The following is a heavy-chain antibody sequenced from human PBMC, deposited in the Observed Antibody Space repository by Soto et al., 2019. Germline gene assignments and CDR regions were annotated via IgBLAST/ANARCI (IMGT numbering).Heavy chain of an antibody. J-gene: IGHJ4*02. CDR3: AKDFKERQWLVLY. D-gene: IGHD6-19*01. V-gene: IGHV3-30*18. Sequence: QVQLVESGGGVVQPGKSLRLSCAASGFFFNNFGMHWVRQVPGKGLEWVAVISSDGSQKFYADSVKGRFIISRDNAKNTLYLQMNSLRAEDTALYFCAKDFKERQWLVLYWGQGTQVTVSS. CDR1: GFFFNNFG. CDR2: ISSDGSQK.